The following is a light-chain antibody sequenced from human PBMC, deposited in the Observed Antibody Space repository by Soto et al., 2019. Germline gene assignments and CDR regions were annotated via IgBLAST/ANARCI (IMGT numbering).Light chain of an antibody. Sequence: EVVMTQSPATLPVSPGEGVSLSCMASQGIGDTLAWYQHKPGQTPRLLIYDTSNRATGIPDRFSGSGSGTEFTLTISRLEPEDFAVYYCQQFENSRLTFGGGSIV. V-gene: IGKV3D-15*02. J-gene: IGKJ4*01. CDR2: DTS. CDR3: QQFENSRLT. CDR1: QGIGDT.